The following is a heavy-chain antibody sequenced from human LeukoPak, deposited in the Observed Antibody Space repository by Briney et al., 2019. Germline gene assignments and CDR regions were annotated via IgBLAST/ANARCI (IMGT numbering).Heavy chain of an antibody. D-gene: IGHD3-10*01. CDR3: AKDSLQYYYGSGTPVGFDP. CDR2: ISGGGGST. J-gene: IGHJ5*02. Sequence: PGGSLRLSCAASGFTCSSYAMSWVRQAPGKGLEWVSAISGGGGSTYYADSVKGRFTISRDNSKNTLYLQMNSLRAEDTAVYYCAKDSLQYYYGSGTPVGFDPWGQGTLVTVSS. CDR1: GFTCSSYA. V-gene: IGHV3-23*01.